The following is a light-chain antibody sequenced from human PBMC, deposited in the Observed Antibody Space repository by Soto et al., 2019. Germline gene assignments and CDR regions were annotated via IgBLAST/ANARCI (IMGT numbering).Light chain of an antibody. CDR2: AAS. J-gene: IGKJ1*01. V-gene: IGKV1-39*01. Sequence: DIQMTQSPSSLSASVGDRVAITCRASQSISNYLDWYQVKPGKPPKLLIYAASSLQSGVPSRFSGSGSGKDFTLTISSLQAHAYANYYCAQNYTGPPCTFGQGTKADI. CDR1: QSISNY. CDR3: AQNYTGPPCT.